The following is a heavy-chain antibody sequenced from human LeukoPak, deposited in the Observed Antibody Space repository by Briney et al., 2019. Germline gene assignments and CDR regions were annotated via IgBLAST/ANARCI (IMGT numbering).Heavy chain of an antibody. D-gene: IGHD1-26*01. CDR3: ARIQVGATRVNAFDY. Sequence: HPGGSLRLSCAASGFTFSSYAMHWVRQAPGKGLEWVAVISYDGSNKYYADSVKGRFTISRDNSKNTLYLQMNSLRAEDTAVYYCARIQVGATRVNAFDYWGQGTLVTVSS. J-gene: IGHJ4*02. CDR1: GFTFSSYA. CDR2: ISYDGSNK. V-gene: IGHV3-30-3*01.